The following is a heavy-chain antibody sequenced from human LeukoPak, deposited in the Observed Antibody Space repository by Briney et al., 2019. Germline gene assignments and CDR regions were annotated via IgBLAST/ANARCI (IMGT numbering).Heavy chain of an antibody. J-gene: IGHJ4*02. CDR3: AREARDVDPDY. CDR1: GGSFSGYY. D-gene: IGHD5-12*01. CDR2: INHSGST. V-gene: IGHV4-34*01. Sequence: PSETLSLTCAVYGGSFSGYYWSWIRQPPGKGLEWIGEINHSGSTNYNPSLKSRVTISVDTSKNQFSLKLSSVTAADTAVYYCAREARDVDPDYWGQGTLVTVSS.